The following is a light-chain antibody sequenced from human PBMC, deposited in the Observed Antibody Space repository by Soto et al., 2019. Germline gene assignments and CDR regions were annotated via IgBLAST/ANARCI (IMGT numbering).Light chain of an antibody. Sequence: DIQMTQSPSTLAASVGGSVTIPCRGSQSISSWLAWYQQKPGKAPKVLIYDASSLQSGVPSRLSGSGSGTEFTLIISTLQPDDFATYYCQQYDSYPWTFGQGTKVDI. V-gene: IGKV1-5*01. CDR3: QQYDSYPWT. J-gene: IGKJ1*01. CDR2: DAS. CDR1: QSISSW.